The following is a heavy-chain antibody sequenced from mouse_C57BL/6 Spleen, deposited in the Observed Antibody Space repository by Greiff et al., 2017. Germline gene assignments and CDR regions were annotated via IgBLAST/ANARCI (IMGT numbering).Heavy chain of an antibody. V-gene: IGHV10-1*01. Sequence: EVHLVESGGGLVQPKGSLKLSCAASGFSFNTYAMNWVRQAPGKGLEWVARIRSKSNNYATYYADSVKDRFTISRDDSESMLYLQMNNLKTEDTAMYYCVRGGNLYAMDYWGQGTSVTVSS. J-gene: IGHJ4*01. D-gene: IGHD2-1*01. CDR2: IRSKSNNYAT. CDR3: VRGGNLYAMDY. CDR1: GFSFNTYA.